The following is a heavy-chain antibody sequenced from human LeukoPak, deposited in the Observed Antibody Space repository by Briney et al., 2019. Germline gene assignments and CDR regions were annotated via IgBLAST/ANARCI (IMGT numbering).Heavy chain of an antibody. D-gene: IGHD6-19*01. CDR2: IYTNGWT. V-gene: IGHV4-61*02. J-gene: IGHJ5*02. CDR3: ARGSGCNSFDP. Sequence: PSETLSPTCTLSGGSINSNLDYRAWVRQPAGKRLEWIGRIYTNGWTDYNPSLKSRITISVDTSKNQFSLKLSFVTAADTAFYYCARGSGCNSFDPWGQGTPVTVSS. CDR1: GGSINSNLDY.